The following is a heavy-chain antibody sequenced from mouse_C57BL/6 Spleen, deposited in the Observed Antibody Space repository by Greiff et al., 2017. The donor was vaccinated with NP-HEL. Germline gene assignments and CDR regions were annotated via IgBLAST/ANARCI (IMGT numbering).Heavy chain of an antibody. CDR1: GYAFSSSW. CDR2: IYPGDGDT. V-gene: IGHV1-82*01. Sequence: VVEPGASVKISCKASGYAFSSSWMNWVKQRPGKGLEWIGRIYPGDGDTNYNGKFKGKATLTADKSSSTAYMQLSSLTSEDSAVYFCAQATLYYYAMDYWGQGTSVTVSS. D-gene: IGHD3-2*02. J-gene: IGHJ4*01. CDR3: AQATLYYYAMDY.